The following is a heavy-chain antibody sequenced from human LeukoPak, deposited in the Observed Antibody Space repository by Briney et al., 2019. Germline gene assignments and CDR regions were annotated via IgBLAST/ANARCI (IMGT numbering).Heavy chain of an antibody. CDR1: GGSISSYY. CDR3: ARELDPTVTTKGCFDY. Sequence: SETLSLTCTVSGGSISSYYWSWIRQPPGKGLEWIGYIYYSGSTNYNPSLKSRVTISVDTSKNQFSLKLSSVTAADTAVYYCARELDPTVTTKGCFDYWGQGTLVTVSS. D-gene: IGHD4-17*01. J-gene: IGHJ4*02. V-gene: IGHV4-59*01. CDR2: IYYSGST.